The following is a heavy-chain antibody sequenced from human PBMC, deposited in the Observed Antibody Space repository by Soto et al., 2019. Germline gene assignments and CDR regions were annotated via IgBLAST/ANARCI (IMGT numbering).Heavy chain of an antibody. CDR3: ARSLGIYPDYGDYLYYYYGMDV. Sequence: SVKVSCKASGGTFSSYAISWVRQAPGHGLEWMGGIVPIFGTANYAQKFQGRVTITADKSTSTAYMELSSLRSEDTAVYYCARSLGIYPDYGDYLYYYYGMDVWGEGTTVTVSS. D-gene: IGHD4-17*01. V-gene: IGHV1-69*06. CDR2: IVPIFGTA. CDR1: GGTFSSYA. J-gene: IGHJ6*02.